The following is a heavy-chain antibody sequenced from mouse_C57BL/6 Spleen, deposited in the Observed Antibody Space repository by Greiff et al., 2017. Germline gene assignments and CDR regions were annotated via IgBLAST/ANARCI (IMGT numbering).Heavy chain of an antibody. D-gene: IGHD1-1*01. CDR3: TDYYGSSWYFDV. J-gene: IGHJ1*03. V-gene: IGHV6-3*01. Sequence: EVQLVASGGGLVQPGGSMKLSCVASGFTFSNYWMNWVRQSPEKGLEWVAQIRLKSDNYATHYAESVKGRFTISRDDSKSSVYLQINNLRAEDTGIYYCTDYYGSSWYFDVWGTGTTVTVSS. CDR2: IRLKSDNYAT. CDR1: GFTFSNYW.